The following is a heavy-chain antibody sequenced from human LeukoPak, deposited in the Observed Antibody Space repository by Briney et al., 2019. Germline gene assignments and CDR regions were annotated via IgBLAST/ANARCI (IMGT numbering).Heavy chain of an antibody. Sequence: GGSLRLSCAASGFTFTNAWMSWVRQAPGKGLEWVGRIKSKPDGGATDYAAPVKGRFTISRDESQNTVSLHMNSLKIEDTAVYYCSSGTLNRDSLGNWGQGTLVTVSS. J-gene: IGHJ4*02. CDR3: SSGTLNRDSLGN. CDR2: IKSKPDGGAT. V-gene: IGHV3-15*01. D-gene: IGHD1/OR15-1a*01. CDR1: GFTFTNAW.